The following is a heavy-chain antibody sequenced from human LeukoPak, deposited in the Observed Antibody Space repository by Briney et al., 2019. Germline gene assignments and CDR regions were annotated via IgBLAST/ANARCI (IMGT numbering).Heavy chain of an antibody. CDR2: IWYDGSNK. D-gene: IGHD2-21*02. CDR1: GFTFSSYG. CDR3: AGDSSPYCGDDCYFDAFDL. V-gene: IGHV3-33*01. Sequence: AGGSLRLSCAASGFTFSSYGMHWVRQAPGKGLEWVAVIWYDGSNKYYADSVKGRFTISRDDSKNTLYLQMNSLRAEDTAVYFCAGDSSPYCGDDCYFDAFDLWGQGTMVTVSS. J-gene: IGHJ3*01.